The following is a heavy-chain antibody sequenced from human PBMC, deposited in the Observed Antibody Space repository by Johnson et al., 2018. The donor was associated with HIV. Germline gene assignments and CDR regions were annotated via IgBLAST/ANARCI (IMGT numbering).Heavy chain of an antibody. Sequence: QVQLVESGGGVVQPGRSLRLSCAASGFTLSSYAMHWVRQAPGKGLEWVAVISYDGSNKYYADSVKGRFTISRDNSKNTLYLQMNSLRAEDTAVYYCARTRKYTSGPPCAFDFWGQGTMVTVSS. D-gene: IGHD3-22*01. J-gene: IGHJ3*01. CDR1: GFTLSSYA. V-gene: IGHV3-30*14. CDR3: ARTRKYTSGPPCAFDF. CDR2: ISYDGSNK.